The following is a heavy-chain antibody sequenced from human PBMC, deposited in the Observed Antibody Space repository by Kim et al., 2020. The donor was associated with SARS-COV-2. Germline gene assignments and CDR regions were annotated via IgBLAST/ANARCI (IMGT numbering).Heavy chain of an antibody. CDR2: ISYDGSNK. CDR1: GFTFSSYG. V-gene: IGHV3-30*18. J-gene: IGHJ4*02. CDR3: AKEGEVVVVAAYFDY. Sequence: GGSLRLSCAASGFTFSSYGMHWVRQAPGKGLEWVAVISYDGSNKYYADSVKGRFTISRDNSKNTLYLQMNSLRAEDTAVYYCAKEGEVVVVAAYFDYWGQGTLVTVSS. D-gene: IGHD2-15*01.